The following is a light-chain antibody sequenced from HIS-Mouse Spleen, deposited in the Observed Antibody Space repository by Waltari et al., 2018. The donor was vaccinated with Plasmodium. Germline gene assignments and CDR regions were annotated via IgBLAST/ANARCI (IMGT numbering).Light chain of an antibody. J-gene: IGKJ1*01. CDR3: QQNYNTWT. CDR1: QSISSY. V-gene: IGKV1-39*01. Sequence: DIQMTQSPSSLSASVGDRDNITCRASQSISSYLNWYQQKPGKAPKLLIYAASSLQSGVPSRFSGSGSGTDFTLTISSLQPEDFATYYCQQNYNTWTFGQGTKVEIK. CDR2: AAS.